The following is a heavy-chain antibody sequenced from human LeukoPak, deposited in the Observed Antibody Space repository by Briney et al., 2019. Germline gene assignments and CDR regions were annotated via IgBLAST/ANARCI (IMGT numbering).Heavy chain of an antibody. CDR1: GYTFTRYG. Sequence: ASVKVSCKASGYTFTRYGISWVRQAPGQGLEWMGWISAYNGNTNYAQKLQGRVTMTTDTSTSTAYMELRSLRSDDTAVYYCARGSYGGNDNAGISFDYWGQGTLVTVSS. D-gene: IGHD4-23*01. CDR2: ISAYNGNT. V-gene: IGHV1-18*01. J-gene: IGHJ4*02. CDR3: ARGSYGGNDNAGISFDY.